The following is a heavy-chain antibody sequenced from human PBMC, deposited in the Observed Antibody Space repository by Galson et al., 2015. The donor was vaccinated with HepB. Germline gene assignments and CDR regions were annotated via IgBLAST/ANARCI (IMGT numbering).Heavy chain of an antibody. Sequence: SVKVSCKASGYTFTNYAIHWVRQAPGQRLEWMGWINAGNGNTKYSQKFQGRVTFTRDTSASTAYMELSSLRSEDTAVFYCARFLTYSDFWSGYSKYYGMDVWGQGTTVTVSS. CDR1: GYTFTNYA. D-gene: IGHD3-3*01. CDR2: INAGNGNT. J-gene: IGHJ6*02. CDR3: ARFLTYSDFWSGYSKYYGMDV. V-gene: IGHV1-3*01.